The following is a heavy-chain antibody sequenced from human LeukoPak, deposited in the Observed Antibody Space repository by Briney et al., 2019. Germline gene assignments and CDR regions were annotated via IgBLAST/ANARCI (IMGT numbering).Heavy chain of an antibody. Sequence: GSSVKVSCKASGGTFSSYAISWLRQAPGQGLEWMGRIIPIFGTANYAQKFQGRVTITTDESTSTAYMELSSLRSEDTAVYYCARAGRWLHGPYYFDYWGQGTLVTFSS. D-gene: IGHD5-24*01. J-gene: IGHJ4*02. CDR3: ARAGRWLHGPYYFDY. CDR2: IIPIFGTA. CDR1: GGTFSSYA. V-gene: IGHV1-69*05.